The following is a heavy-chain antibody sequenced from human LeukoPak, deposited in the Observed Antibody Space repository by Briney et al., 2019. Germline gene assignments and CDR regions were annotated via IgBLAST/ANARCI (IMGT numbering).Heavy chain of an antibody. CDR1: GLTFSSYW. J-gene: IGHJ4*02. Sequence: PGGSLRLSCEASGLTFSSYWMSWVRQAPGKGLEWVANINPGGATKNYVASVKGRFTISRDNAANSLYLQMDSLRAEDTAVYYCATTFPYCSGGTCALGGQGTLVTVSS. D-gene: IGHD2-15*01. CDR2: INPGGATK. CDR3: ATTFPYCSGGTCAL. V-gene: IGHV3-7*01.